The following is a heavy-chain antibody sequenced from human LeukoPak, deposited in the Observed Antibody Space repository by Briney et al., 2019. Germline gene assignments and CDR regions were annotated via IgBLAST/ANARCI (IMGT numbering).Heavy chain of an antibody. D-gene: IGHD4-23*01. Sequence: GGSLRLSCADSGFTFSSHWMSWVRQAPGRGLEWVANIKQDGSEKYYLDSVKGRFTISRDNAKNSVYLQMNSLRGEDTAVYYCARGAHKRDDYGGFFDYWGQKTLVTVSS. J-gene: IGHJ4*02. CDR1: GFTFSSHW. CDR3: ARGAHKRDDYGGFFDY. CDR2: IKQDGSEK. V-gene: IGHV3-7*01.